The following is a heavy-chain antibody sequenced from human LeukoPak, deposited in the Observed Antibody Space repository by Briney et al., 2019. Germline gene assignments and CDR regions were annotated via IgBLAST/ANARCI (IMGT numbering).Heavy chain of an antibody. D-gene: IGHD3-10*01. Sequence: SETLSLTCAVYGGSFSGYYWSWIRQPPGKGLEWIGEINHSGSTYYNPSLKSRVTISVDTSKNQFSLKLSSVTAADTAVYYCARHSDYYGSGSYPRPGFDPWGQGTLVTVSS. CDR3: ARHSDYYGSGSYPRPGFDP. CDR2: INHSGST. J-gene: IGHJ5*02. CDR1: GGSFSGYY. V-gene: IGHV4-34*01.